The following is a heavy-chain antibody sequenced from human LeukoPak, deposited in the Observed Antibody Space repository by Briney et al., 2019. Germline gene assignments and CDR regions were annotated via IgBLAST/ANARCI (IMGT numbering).Heavy chain of an antibody. V-gene: IGHV4-4*07. CDR1: GGSISSYY. CDR3: ARDIPGGSGYNWFDP. D-gene: IGHD3-10*01. J-gene: IGHJ5*02. CDR2: IYTSGST. Sequence: PAETLSLTCTVSGGSISSYYWSWIRQPPGKGLEWIGRIYTSGSTNYNPSLKSRVTMSVDTSKNQFSLKLSSVTAADTAVYYCARDIPGGSGYNWFDPWGQGTLVTVSS.